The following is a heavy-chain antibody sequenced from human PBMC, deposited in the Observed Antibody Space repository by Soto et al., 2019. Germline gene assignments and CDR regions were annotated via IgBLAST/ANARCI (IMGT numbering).Heavy chain of an antibody. CDR1: GGTFSSYA. V-gene: IGHV1-69*13. D-gene: IGHD6-19*01. CDR3: ARDGGLNSSGREGWADYYYGMDV. Sequence: ASVKVSCKASGGTFSSYAISWVRQAPGQGLEWMGGIIPIFGTANYAQKFQGRVTITADESTSTAYMELGSLRSEDTAVYYCARDGGLNSSGREGWADYYYGMDVWGQGTTVTVSS. CDR2: IIPIFGTA. J-gene: IGHJ6*02.